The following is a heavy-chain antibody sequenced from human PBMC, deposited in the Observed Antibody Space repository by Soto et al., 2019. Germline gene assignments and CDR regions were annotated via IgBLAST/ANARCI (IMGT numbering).Heavy chain of an antibody. CDR2: FYYGGSP. J-gene: IGHJ4*02. Sequence: QVQLQESGPGQVKHSETLCLTCTVSGDSIRSSSHYWAWNRQPPGKGLEWIGGFYYGGSPYYNSSLKSRVTMSVDTSKNQFSLNLNSVTAADTAVYYCYIDGYWGQGTLVTVSS. V-gene: IGHV4-39*01. CDR1: GDSIRSSSHY. CDR3: YIDGY. D-gene: IGHD2-2*02.